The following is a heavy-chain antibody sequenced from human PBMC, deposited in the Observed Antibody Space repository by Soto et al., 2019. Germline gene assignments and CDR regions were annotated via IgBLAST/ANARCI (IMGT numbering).Heavy chain of an antibody. Sequence: PSETLSLTCTVSGGSISGYYWSWIRQPPGKELEWIWNVYYSGGAKYNPSVKRRVSISVDTSKNQFSLNLSSVTAADTAVYYCTRDGDGRMTTNPYYYYSMDVWGPGITVTVSS. J-gene: IGHJ6*02. CDR2: VYYSGGA. CDR3: TRDGDGRMTTNPYYYYSMDV. V-gene: IGHV4-59*01. D-gene: IGHD2-21*02. CDR1: GGSISGYY.